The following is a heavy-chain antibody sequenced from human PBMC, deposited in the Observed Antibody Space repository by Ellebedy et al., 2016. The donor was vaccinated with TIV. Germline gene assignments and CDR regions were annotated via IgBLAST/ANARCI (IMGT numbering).Heavy chain of an antibody. J-gene: IGHJ4*02. D-gene: IGHD3-10*01. CDR2: ISYSGST. V-gene: IGHV4-59*01. Sequence: MPSETLSLTCTVSGGSTGRYYWSWIRQPPGKGLEWIGYISYSGSTNYNPPLKGRVTLTIDQSKNQFSLNLRSVTAADTATYYCAAHWFGELFPAYWGQGTLVTVSS. CDR3: AAHWFGELFPAY. CDR1: GGSTGRYY.